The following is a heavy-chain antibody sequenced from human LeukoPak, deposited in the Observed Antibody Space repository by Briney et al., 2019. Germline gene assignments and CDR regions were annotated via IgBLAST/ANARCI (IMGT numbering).Heavy chain of an antibody. J-gene: IGHJ3*02. CDR1: GGSISSYY. CDR3: ARERGVYSSGWYWGNDDAFDI. Sequence: SETLSLTCTVSGGSISSYYWSWIRQPAGKGLEWIGRIYTSGSTNYNPSLKSRVTMSVDTSKNQFSLKLSSVTAADTAVYYCARERGVYSSGWYWGNDDAFDIWGQGTMVTVSS. CDR2: IYTSGST. V-gene: IGHV4-4*07. D-gene: IGHD6-19*01.